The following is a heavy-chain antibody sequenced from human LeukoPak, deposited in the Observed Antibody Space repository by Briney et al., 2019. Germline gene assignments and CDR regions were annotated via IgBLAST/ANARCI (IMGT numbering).Heavy chain of an antibody. D-gene: IGHD2-2*01. V-gene: IGHV3-23*01. CDR1: GFTFSSYW. J-gene: IGHJ6*02. CDR3: AKAGDIVVVPAAMTADYYYYGMDV. CDR2: ISGSGGST. Sequence: PGGSLRLSCAASGFTFSSYWMSWVRQAPGKGLEWVSAISGSGGSTYYADSVKGRFTISRDNSKNTLYLQMNSLRAEDTAVYYCAKAGDIVVVPAAMTADYYYYGMDVWGQGTTVTVSS.